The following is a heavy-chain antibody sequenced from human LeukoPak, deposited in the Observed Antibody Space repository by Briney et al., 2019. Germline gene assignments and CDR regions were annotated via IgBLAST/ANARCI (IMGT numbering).Heavy chain of an antibody. Sequence: SETLSLTCAVYGGSFSGYYWSWIRQPPGKGLEWIGEINHSGSTNYNPSLKSRVTISVDTSKNQFSLKLSSVTAADTAVYFCARGTCSSTSCSGRYFDYWGQGTLVTVSS. J-gene: IGHJ4*02. D-gene: IGHD2-2*01. V-gene: IGHV4-34*01. CDR1: GGSFSGYY. CDR2: INHSGST. CDR3: ARGTCSSTSCSGRYFDY.